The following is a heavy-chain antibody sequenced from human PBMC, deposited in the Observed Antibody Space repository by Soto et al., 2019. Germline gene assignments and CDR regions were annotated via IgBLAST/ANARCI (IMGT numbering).Heavy chain of an antibody. J-gene: IGHJ6*02. Sequence: QVELVESGGGVVQPGRSLRLSCAASGFNFGSHGMHWVRQAPGKGLEWVALISYDGSLQYYSDSVKGRFSISRDNSKSTLLLQMSSLRPEDEALYYCAKDFKVSGGYYGCLNYYYGMDVWGQGTAVTVSS. CDR1: GFNFGSHG. CDR3: AKDFKVSGGYYGCLNYYYGMDV. CDR2: ISYDGSLQ. D-gene: IGHD3-10*01. V-gene: IGHV3-30*18.